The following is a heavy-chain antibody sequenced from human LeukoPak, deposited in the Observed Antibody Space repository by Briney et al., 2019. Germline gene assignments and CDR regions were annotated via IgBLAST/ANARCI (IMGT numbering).Heavy chain of an antibody. CDR2: ISGSGTST. Sequence: GGSLSLSCAASGFTFSSYAMSWVRQAPGKGLDWVSVISGSGTSTNYADSVKGRFTISRDNSKNTLYLQMNGLRAEDTAVYHCAKGGSGRNFDYWGQGSLVTVSS. CDR3: AKGGSGRNFDY. CDR1: GFTFSSYA. D-gene: IGHD6-19*01. J-gene: IGHJ4*02. V-gene: IGHV3-23*01.